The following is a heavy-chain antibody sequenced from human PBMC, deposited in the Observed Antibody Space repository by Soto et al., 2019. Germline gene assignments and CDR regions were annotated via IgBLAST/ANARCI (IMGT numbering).Heavy chain of an antibody. CDR2: INSDGSST. J-gene: IGHJ4*02. D-gene: IGHD1-26*01. V-gene: IGHV3-74*01. CDR3: SRVGGSTWH. Sequence: VGSLRLSCAASGFTFSSYWMHWVRQAPGKGLVWVSRINSDGSSTNYADFVKGRFAISRDNAKNTLYLQMNSLRVEDTAVYYCSRVGGSTWHWGQGTLVTVSS. CDR1: GFTFSSYW.